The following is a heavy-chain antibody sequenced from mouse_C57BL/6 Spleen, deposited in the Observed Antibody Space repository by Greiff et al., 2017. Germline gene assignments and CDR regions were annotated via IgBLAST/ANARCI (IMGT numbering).Heavy chain of an antibody. Sequence: QVQLKESGPGLVQPSQSLSITCTVSGFSLTSYGVHWVRQSPGKGLEWLGVIWSGGSTDYNAAFISRLSISKDNSKSQVFFKMHRLQADDTAIYYCARGTGVVAPFAYWGQGTLVTVSA. V-gene: IGHV2-2*01. CDR1: GFSLTSYG. D-gene: IGHD1-1*01. CDR2: IWSGGST. CDR3: ARGTGVVAPFAY. J-gene: IGHJ3*01.